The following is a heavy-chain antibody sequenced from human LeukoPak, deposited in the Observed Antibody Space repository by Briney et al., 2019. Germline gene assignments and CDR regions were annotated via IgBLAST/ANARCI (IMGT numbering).Heavy chain of an antibody. V-gene: IGHV4-34*01. CDR2: INHSGST. D-gene: IGHD5-12*01. Sequence: PETLSLTCAVYGGSFSGYYWSWIRQPPGKGLEWIGEINHSGSTNYNPSLKSRVTISVDTSKNQFSLKLSSVTAADTAVYYCARGGGGYDSKYYFDYWGQGTLVTVSS. CDR3: ARGGGGYDSKYYFDY. J-gene: IGHJ4*02. CDR1: GGSFSGYY.